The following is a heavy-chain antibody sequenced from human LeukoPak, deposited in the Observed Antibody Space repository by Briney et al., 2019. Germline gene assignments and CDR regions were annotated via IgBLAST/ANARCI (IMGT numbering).Heavy chain of an antibody. J-gene: IGHJ4*02. Sequence: SETLSLTCTVSGGSISTYYWSWIRQPPGKGLEWIGYIYYRGNTNYNPSLQSRVSISVDTSKNQFSLKLTSVTAADTAVYYCATSLQYGGYLGQGTLVTVSS. D-gene: IGHD4-23*01. V-gene: IGHV4-59*08. CDR1: GGSISTYY. CDR2: IYYRGNT. CDR3: ATSLQYGGY.